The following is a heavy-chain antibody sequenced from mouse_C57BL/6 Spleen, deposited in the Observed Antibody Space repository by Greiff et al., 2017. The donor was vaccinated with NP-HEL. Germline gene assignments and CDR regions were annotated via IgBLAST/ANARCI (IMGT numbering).Heavy chain of an antibody. Sequence: VQLQQSGPELVKPGASVKMSCKASGYTFTDYNMHWVKQSHGKSLEWIGYINPNNGGTSYNQKFKGKATLTVNKSSSTAYMELRSLTSEDSAVYYCAGGLPQGYFDVWGTGTTVTVSS. CDR3: AGGLPQGYFDV. CDR2: INPNNGGT. V-gene: IGHV1-22*01. D-gene: IGHD2-2*01. J-gene: IGHJ1*03. CDR1: GYTFTDYN.